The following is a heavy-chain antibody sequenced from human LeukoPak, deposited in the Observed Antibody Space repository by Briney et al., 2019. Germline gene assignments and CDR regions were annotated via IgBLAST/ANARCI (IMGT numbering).Heavy chain of an antibody. CDR3: ARPYDSSGYRAFDAFDI. V-gene: IGHV4-34*01. Sequence: PSETLSLTCAVYGGSFSGYYWSWIRQPPGKGLEWIGEINHSGSTYYNPSLKSRVTISVDTSKNQFSLKLSSVTAADTAVYYCARPYDSSGYRAFDAFDIWGQGTMVTVSS. CDR2: INHSGST. D-gene: IGHD3-22*01. J-gene: IGHJ3*02. CDR1: GGSFSGYY.